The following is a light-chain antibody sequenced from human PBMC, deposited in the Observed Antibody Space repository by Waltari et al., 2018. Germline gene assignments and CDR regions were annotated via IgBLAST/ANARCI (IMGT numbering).Light chain of an antibody. J-gene: IGKJ1*01. CDR1: QTINGW. Sequence: DIQMTQSPSTLSASVGARVTITCRASQTINGWLAWYQQKPGKAPELLIHAASTLESGVPPRFSGSGSGTEFTLTISSVQPEDVATYYCQQYLLFWTFGQGTRVEIK. CDR3: QQYLLFWT. V-gene: IGKV1-5*01. CDR2: AAS.